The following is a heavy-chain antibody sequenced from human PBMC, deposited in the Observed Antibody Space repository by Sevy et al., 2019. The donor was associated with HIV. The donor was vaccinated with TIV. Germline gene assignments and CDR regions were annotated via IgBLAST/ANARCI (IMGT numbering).Heavy chain of an antibody. Sequence: SETLSLTCTVSGGSISSYYWSWIRQPPGKGLEWIGDIYYSGSTNYNPSLKSRVTISLDTSKNQFSLRLSSVTAADTAVYYWARGTTTSLGYYYYYMDVWGKGTTVTVSS. CDR2: IYYSGST. CDR3: ARGTTTSLGYYYYYMDV. CDR1: GGSISSYY. V-gene: IGHV4-59*01. J-gene: IGHJ6*03. D-gene: IGHD1-7*01.